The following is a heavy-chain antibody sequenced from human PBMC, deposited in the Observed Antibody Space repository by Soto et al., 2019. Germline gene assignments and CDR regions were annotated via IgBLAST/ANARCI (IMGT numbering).Heavy chain of an antibody. V-gene: IGHV4-38-2*02. CDR1: GYSTSSGSY. CDR2: IYHGGTT. J-gene: IGHJ4*01. CDR3: ARVHVMVVAGSTFDY. Sequence: SETLSLTCTVSGYSTSSGSYWAWIRQPPGKGPEWIASIYHGGTTFYNPSLKSRITISVDTSNNQFSLKLTSVTAADTAVYYCARVHVMVVAGSTFDYWGHGTLVTVSS. D-gene: IGHD6-19*01.